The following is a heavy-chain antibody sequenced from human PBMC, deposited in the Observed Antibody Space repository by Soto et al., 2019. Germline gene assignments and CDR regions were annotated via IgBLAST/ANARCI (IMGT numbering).Heavy chain of an antibody. J-gene: IGHJ6*02. CDR2: ISSSSSTI. CDR3: ARDGSGSFLDYYYYGMDV. V-gene: IGHV3-48*02. Sequence: GGSLRLSCAASGFTFSSYSMNWVRQAPGKGLEWVSYISSSSSTIYYADSVKGRFTISRDNAKNSLYLQMNSLRDEDTAVYYCARDGSGSFLDYYYYGMDVWGQGTTVTVSS. D-gene: IGHD3-10*01. CDR1: GFTFSSYS.